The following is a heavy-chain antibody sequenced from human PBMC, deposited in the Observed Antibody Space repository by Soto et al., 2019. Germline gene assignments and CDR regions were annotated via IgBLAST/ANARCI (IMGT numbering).Heavy chain of an antibody. CDR2: IYDSGTI. J-gene: IGHJ5*02. CDR1: GGSISSYY. V-gene: IGHV4-59*01. Sequence: SETLSLTCTVSGGSISSYYWTWIRQPPGKGLEWIGYIYDSGTIDYNPSLKSRVTMSVDTSKNQFSLKLSSVTAADTAVYYCARGPVYSSTWFDHWGQGTLV. D-gene: IGHD6-13*01. CDR3: ARGPVYSSTWFDH.